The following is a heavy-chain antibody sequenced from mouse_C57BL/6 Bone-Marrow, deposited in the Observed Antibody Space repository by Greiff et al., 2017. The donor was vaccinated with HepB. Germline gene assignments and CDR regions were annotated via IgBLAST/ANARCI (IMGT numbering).Heavy chain of an antibody. D-gene: IGHD3-2*02. V-gene: IGHV1-81*01. Sequence: QVQLQQSGAELARPGASVKLSCKASGYTFTSCGISWVKQRTGQGLEWIGEIYPRSGNTYYNEKFKGKATLTADKSSSTAYMELRSLTSEDSAVYFCARSQLRLRAYWGQGTLVTVSA. CDR3: ARSQLRLRAY. J-gene: IGHJ3*01. CDR1: GYTFTSCG. CDR2: IYPRSGNT.